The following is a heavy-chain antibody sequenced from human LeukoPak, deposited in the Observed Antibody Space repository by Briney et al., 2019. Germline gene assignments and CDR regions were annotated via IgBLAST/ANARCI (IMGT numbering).Heavy chain of an antibody. CDR3: ARIGGFGADFYYYYMDV. J-gene: IGHJ6*03. Sequence: PSGTLSLTCAASGCSISSRNWWSWVRQPPGKGLEWIGVIHHSGNTNYNPSLRSRVTVSVDKSKNQFYLKLTSVTAADTAVYYCARIGGFGADFYYYYMDVWGKGTTVTVSS. V-gene: IGHV4-4*02. CDR1: GCSISSRNW. D-gene: IGHD3-10*01. CDR2: IHHSGNT.